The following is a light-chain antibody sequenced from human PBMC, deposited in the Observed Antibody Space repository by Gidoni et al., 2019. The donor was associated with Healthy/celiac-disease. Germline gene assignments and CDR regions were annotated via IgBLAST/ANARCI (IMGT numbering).Light chain of an antibody. CDR3: QQYGSSPPVT. J-gene: IGKJ2*01. CDR1: QSVSSSY. CDR2: GAS. V-gene: IGKV3-20*01. Sequence: EIVLTQSPGTLSLSPGERATLSCRASQSVSSSYLAWYQQKPGQAPRLLIHGASSRATGIPDRFSGSGSGTDFTLTISRLEPEDFAVYYCQQYGSSPPVTFGQXTKLEIK.